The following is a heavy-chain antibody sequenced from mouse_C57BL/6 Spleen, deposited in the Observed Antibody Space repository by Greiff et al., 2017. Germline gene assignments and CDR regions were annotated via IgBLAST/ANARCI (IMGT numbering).Heavy chain of an antibody. Sequence: EVQLQESGPGLVKPSQSLSLTCSVTGYSITSGYYWNWIRQFPGNKLEWMGYISYDGSNNYNPSLKNRISITRDTSKNQFFLKLNSVTTEDTATYYCARLGGVYGSPYWGQGTTLTVSS. V-gene: IGHV3-6*01. J-gene: IGHJ2*01. CDR3: ARLGGVYGSPY. CDR1: GYSITSGYY. CDR2: ISYDGSN. D-gene: IGHD1-1*01.